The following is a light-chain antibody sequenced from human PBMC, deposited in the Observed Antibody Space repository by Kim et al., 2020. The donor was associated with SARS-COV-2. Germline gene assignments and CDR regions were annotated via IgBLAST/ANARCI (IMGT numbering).Light chain of an antibody. CDR3: MQGTHWPPT. CDR1: QSHVHSDGSTY. J-gene: IGKJ5*01. CDR2: KVS. V-gene: IGKV2-30*02. Sequence: PASISFRSSQSHVHSDGSTYLDGFKQRPGQSPRRLIYKVSNRDSGVPDRFSGSGSGNDFTVKISRVEAEDVGVYYGMQGTHWPPTFGQGTRLEIK.